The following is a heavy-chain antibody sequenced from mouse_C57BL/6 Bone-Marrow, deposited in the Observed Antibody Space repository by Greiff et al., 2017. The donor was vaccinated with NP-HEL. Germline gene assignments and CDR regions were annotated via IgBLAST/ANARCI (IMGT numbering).Heavy chain of an antibody. D-gene: IGHD2-1*01. CDR3: AAIYYGNHLGFAY. J-gene: IGHJ3*01. V-gene: IGHV1-82*01. Sequence: VMLVESGPELVKPGASVKISCKASGYAFSSSWMNWVKQRPGKGLEWIGRIYPGDGDTTYNGKFKGKATLTADKSSSTAYMQLSSLTSEDSAVYFCAAIYYGNHLGFAYWGQGTLVTVSA. CDR2: IYPGDGDT. CDR1: GYAFSSSW.